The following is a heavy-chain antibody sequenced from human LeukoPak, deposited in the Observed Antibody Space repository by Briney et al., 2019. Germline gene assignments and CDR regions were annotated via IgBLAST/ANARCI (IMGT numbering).Heavy chain of an antibody. V-gene: IGHV4-39*01. Sequence: SETLSLTCSVSGGSVSSNDYCWAWIRQPPGKGLEWIGSVYYDGTSYSHPSLKSRVGVFVDTSSDQFSLDLDFVTAADTALYYCVRHVSTNTGYFDSCGQGTLVSVSS. CDR1: GGSVSSNDYC. CDR3: VRHVSTNTGYFDS. D-gene: IGHD5-24*01. J-gene: IGHJ4*02. CDR2: VYYDGTS.